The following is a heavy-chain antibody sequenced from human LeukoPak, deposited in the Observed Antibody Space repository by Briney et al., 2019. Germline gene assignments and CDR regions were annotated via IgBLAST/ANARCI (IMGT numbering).Heavy chain of an antibody. CDR2: ISWKSGSI. Sequence: GGSLRLSCAASGFTFDDYAMHWVRQAPGKGLEWVSGISWKSGSIGYADSVKGRFTISRDNAKNSLYLQMNSLRAEDTAVYYCARPPLTGSSWYSWFDPWGQGTLVTVSS. D-gene: IGHD6-13*01. CDR3: ARPPLTGSSWYSWFDP. V-gene: IGHV3-9*01. J-gene: IGHJ5*02. CDR1: GFTFDDYA.